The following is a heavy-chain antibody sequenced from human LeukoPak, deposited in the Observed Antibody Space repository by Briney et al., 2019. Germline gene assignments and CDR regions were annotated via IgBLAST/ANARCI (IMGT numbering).Heavy chain of an antibody. CDR1: GYTFTSYG. CDR3: ARDLLYFDWLAY. CDR2: ISAYNGNT. J-gene: IGHJ4*02. D-gene: IGHD3-9*01. V-gene: IGHV1-18*01. Sequence: ASAKVSCKASGYTFTSYGISWVRQAPGQGPEWMGWISAYNGNTNYAQKLQGRVTMTTDTSTSTAYMELRSLRSDDTAVYYCARDLLYFDWLAYWGQGTLVTVSS.